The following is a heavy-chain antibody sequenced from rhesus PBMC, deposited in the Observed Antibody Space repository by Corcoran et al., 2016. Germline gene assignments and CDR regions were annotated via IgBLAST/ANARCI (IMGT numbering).Heavy chain of an antibody. CDR2: IRSGGSN. CDR3: ARDRVAGTFGV. CDR1: GGSFSGYW. Sequence: QVQLQESGPGLVKPPETLSLTCAVSGGSFSGYWWGLIRQPPGKGREWIGHIRSGGSNSLNPSLKSRITLSVDTSKNQVSLKLSSVTAADTAVYYCARDRVAGTFGVWGPGVLVTVSS. V-gene: IGHV4S14*01. D-gene: IGHD1-20*01. J-gene: IGHJ5-1*01.